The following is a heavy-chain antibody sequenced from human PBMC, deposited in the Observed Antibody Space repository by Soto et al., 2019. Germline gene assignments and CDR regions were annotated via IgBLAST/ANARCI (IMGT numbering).Heavy chain of an antibody. D-gene: IGHD3-3*01. CDR2: ISWDGGST. CDR1: GFTFDYYA. CDR3: AKDYPAQDXDFWSGFSPKKNYGMDV. J-gene: IGHJ6*02. Sequence: PGGSLRLSCAASGFTFDYYAMHWVRQAPGKGLEWVSLISWDGGSTYYADSVKGRFTISRDNSKNSLYLQMNSLRAEDTALYYCAKDYPAQDXDFWSGFSPKKNYGMDVWGLGTTVTVSS. V-gene: IGHV3-43D*04.